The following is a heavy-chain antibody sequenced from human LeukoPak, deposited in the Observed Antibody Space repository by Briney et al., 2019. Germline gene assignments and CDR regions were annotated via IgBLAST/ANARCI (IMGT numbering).Heavy chain of an antibody. Sequence: GGSPRLSCAASGFTFSSYAMSWVRQAPGKGLEWVSAISGSGGSTYYADSVQGRFTISRDNSKNTLYLQMNSLRAEDTAVYYCAKDYRYAIAAAGRQYNWFDSWGQGTLVTVSS. J-gene: IGHJ5*01. V-gene: IGHV3-23*01. CDR3: AKDYRYAIAAAGRQYNWFDS. D-gene: IGHD6-13*01. CDR1: GFTFSSYA. CDR2: ISGSGGST.